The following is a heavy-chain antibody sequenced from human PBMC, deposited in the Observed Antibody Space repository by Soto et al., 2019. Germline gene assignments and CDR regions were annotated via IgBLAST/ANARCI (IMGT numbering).Heavy chain of an antibody. V-gene: IGHV3-30*18. Sequence: VGSLRLSCAASRFTFSSYGMHWFRQAPVNGLEWVAFISYDGSNKYYADSVKGRFTISRDNSKNTLYLQMNSLRAEDTAVYYCAKRQSIAARDYYAMDVWGQGTTVTVSS. CDR2: ISYDGSNK. CDR3: AKRQSIAARDYYAMDV. CDR1: RFTFSSYG. D-gene: IGHD6-6*01. J-gene: IGHJ6*02.